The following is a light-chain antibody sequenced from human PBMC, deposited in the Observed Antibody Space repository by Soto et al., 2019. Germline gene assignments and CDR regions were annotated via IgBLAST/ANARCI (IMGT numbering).Light chain of an antibody. V-gene: IGLV1-44*01. J-gene: IGLJ3*02. CDR2: TDN. CDR1: RSNIGRNT. Sequence: QSVLTQPPSASGTPGQRVSISCSGSRSNIGRNTANWYQQLPGTAPKLLIHTDNQRPSGVSDRFSGSKSGTSAFLAISELQSEDEADYYCAAWDDSLNGPVFGGGTKVTVL. CDR3: AAWDDSLNGPV.